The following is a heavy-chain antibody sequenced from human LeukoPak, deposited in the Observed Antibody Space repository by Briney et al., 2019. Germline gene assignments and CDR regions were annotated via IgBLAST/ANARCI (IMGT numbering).Heavy chain of an antibody. CDR3: ARDRGTWNDDGFDY. CDR1: GGSISSYY. D-gene: IGHD1-1*01. Sequence: PSETLSLTCTVSGGSISSYYWSWIRQPAGKGLEWIGRIYISGSTNYNPSLKSRVTMSVDTSKNQFSLKLSSVTAADTAVYYGARDRGTWNDDGFDYWGQGTLVTVSS. V-gene: IGHV4-4*07. CDR2: IYISGST. J-gene: IGHJ4*02.